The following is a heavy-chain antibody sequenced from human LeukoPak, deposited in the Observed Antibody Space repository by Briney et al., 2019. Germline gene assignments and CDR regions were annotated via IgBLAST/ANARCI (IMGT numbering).Heavy chain of an antibody. D-gene: IGHD6-13*01. Sequence: QSGGSLRLSCAASGFTFSSYWISWVRQAPGKGLEWVANIKQDGSEKYYVDSVKGRFAISRDNAKNSLYLQMNSLRAEDTAVYYCVRIAAAGFDYWGQGTLVTVSS. CDR3: VRIAAAGFDY. CDR1: GFTFSSYW. CDR2: IKQDGSEK. J-gene: IGHJ4*02. V-gene: IGHV3-7*03.